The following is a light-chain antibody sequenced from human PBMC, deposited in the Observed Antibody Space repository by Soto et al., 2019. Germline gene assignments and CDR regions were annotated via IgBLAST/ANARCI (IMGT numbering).Light chain of an antibody. CDR2: GAS. CDR3: QLYGSSPKM. J-gene: IGKJ1*01. V-gene: IGKV3-20*01. CDR1: QTIISNF. Sequence: EIVLTQSPGTLSLSPGERATLSCRATQTIISNFLAWYQQKPGQAPKLVIHGASTRATGIPDRFSGSGSGTDFTLTISRVEPEDFAVYYCQLYGSSPKMFGQGTKVEV.